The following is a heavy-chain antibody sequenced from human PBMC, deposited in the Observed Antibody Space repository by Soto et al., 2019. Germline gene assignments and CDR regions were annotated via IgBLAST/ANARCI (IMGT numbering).Heavy chain of an antibody. CDR1: GYTFTSYY. CDR3: ARVDWNDSGSYSGY. V-gene: IGHV1-46*01. J-gene: IGHJ4*02. Sequence: QVQLVQSGAEVKKPGASVKVSCKASGYTFTSYYMHWVRQAPGQGLEWMGIINPSGGSTSYAQKYQGRGTMHRDTSTSTAYMELSSLRSEDTAVYYWARVDWNDSGSYSGYWGQGTLVTVSS. D-gene: IGHD1-26*01. CDR2: INPSGGST.